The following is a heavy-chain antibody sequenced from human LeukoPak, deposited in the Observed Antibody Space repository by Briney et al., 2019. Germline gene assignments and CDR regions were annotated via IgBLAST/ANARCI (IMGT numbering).Heavy chain of an antibody. CDR2: IYTSGST. V-gene: IGHV4-61*02. CDR1: GGSISSGGYY. D-gene: IGHD3-10*02. CDR3: ARERYSTMSRYFVY. Sequence: SETLSLTCTVSGGSISSGGYYWSWIRQPAGKGLEWIGRIYTSGSTNYNPSLKSRVTISVDTSKNQFSLKLSSVTAADTAVYYCARERYSTMSRYFVYWGQGTLVTVSS. J-gene: IGHJ4*02.